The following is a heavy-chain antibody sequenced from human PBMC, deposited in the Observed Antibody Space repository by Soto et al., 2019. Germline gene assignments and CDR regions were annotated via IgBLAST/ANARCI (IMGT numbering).Heavy chain of an antibody. Sequence: EVQLLESGGGLVQPGGSLRLSCAASGFTFSNYAMSWVRQTPGKGLEWVSAISGNGGSPYYADSGKGRSTLSGDSTKNTLYLRMSSLRAEDTVVYYCAKGLADFGVGIGPNSWGQGTLVCVSS. CDR2: ISGNGGSP. V-gene: IGHV3-23*01. CDR1: GFTFSNYA. J-gene: IGHJ4*02. CDR3: AKGLADFGVGIGPNS. D-gene: IGHD3-3*01.